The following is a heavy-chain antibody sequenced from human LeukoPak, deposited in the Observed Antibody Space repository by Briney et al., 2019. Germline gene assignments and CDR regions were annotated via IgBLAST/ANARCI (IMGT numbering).Heavy chain of an antibody. CDR2: VITAFGTG. CDR3: AINTIFGVVQHAFDI. V-gene: IGHV1-69*01. D-gene: IGHD3-3*01. Sequence: ASVKVSCKASGGAFSNQAITWVRQAPGQGLEWVGGVITAFGTGKYAEKFQGRVTITSDESTGTAYMELSSLRSEDTAVYYCAINTIFGVVQHAFDIWGQGTLVTVSS. J-gene: IGHJ3*02. CDR1: GGAFSNQA.